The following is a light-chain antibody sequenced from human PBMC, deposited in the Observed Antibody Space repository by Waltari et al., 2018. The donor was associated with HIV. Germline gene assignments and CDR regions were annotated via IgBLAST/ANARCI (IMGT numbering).Light chain of an antibody. V-gene: IGLV3-21*02. CDR2: DDV. Sequence: SYVLTQPPSVSVAPGQTARITCGGNNIRTQSVHWYQQKPGQAPVLVVFDDVDRPSGIPERFSGSNSGNMATLTISRVEAGDEADYYCQVWDSGSEPPVLFGGGTKLTVL. CDR1: NIRTQS. CDR3: QVWDSGSEPPVL. J-gene: IGLJ3*02.